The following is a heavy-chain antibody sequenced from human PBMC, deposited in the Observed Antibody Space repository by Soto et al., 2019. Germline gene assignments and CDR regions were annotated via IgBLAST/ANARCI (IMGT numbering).Heavy chain of an antibody. CDR3: ARDQGVVVTADNWFDP. J-gene: IGHJ5*02. CDR1: GGSITDYS. CDR2: IFSSGST. D-gene: IGHD2-21*02. Sequence: SETLSLTCTVSGGSITDYSWVWIRQPAGKGLEWIGRIFSSGSTNYNPSLKGRITMSLDTSKNQFSLKLNSASATDTAVYFCARDQGVVVTADNWFDPWGQGILVTVSS. V-gene: IGHV4-4*07.